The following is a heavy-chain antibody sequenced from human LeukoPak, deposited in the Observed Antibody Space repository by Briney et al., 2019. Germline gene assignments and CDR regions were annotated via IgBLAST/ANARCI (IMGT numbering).Heavy chain of an antibody. J-gene: IGHJ4*02. V-gene: IGHV1-24*01. CDR1: GYTLTELS. CDR3: ATVGYDYVWGSYRYRFDY. D-gene: IGHD3-16*02. CDR2: FDPEDGET. Sequence: ASVKVSCKVSGYTLTELSIHWVRQAPGKGLEWMGGFDPEDGETIYAQKFQGRVTMTEDTSTDTAYMELSSLRSEDTAVYYCATVGYDYVWGSYRYRFDYWGQGTLVTVSS.